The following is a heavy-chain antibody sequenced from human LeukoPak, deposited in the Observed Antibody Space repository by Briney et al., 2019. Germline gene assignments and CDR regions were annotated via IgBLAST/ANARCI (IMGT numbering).Heavy chain of an antibody. CDR2: ISGSAGGT. V-gene: IGHV3-23*01. J-gene: IGHJ4*02. CDR1: GITLSNYG. CDR3: AKRGVVIRVILVGWYIEAYCFDS. Sequence: GGSLRLSCAVSGITLSNYGMSWVRQAPGKGPEWVAGISGSAGGTYYADSVKGRFTISRGNAKNTLYLQLNSLRSECRAVYFCAKRGVVIRVILVGWYIEAYCFDSSGERALVTVSS. D-gene: IGHD6-19*01.